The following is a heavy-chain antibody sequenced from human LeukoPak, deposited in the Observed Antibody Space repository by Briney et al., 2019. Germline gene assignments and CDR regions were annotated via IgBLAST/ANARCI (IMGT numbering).Heavy chain of an antibody. CDR2: ISYDGSNK. J-gene: IGHJ4*02. V-gene: IGHV3-30*18. D-gene: IGHD2-21*02. CDR1: GFTFSSYG. Sequence: GRSLRLSCAASGFTFSSYGMHWVRPAPGKGLEWVAVISYDGSNKYYADSVKGRFTISRDNSKSTLYLQMNSLRAEDTAVYYCAKDLGNCGGDCYSGDYWGQGTLVTVSS. CDR3: AKDLGNCGGDCYSGDY.